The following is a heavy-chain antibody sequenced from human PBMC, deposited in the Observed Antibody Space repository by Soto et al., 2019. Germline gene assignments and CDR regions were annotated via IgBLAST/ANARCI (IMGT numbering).Heavy chain of an antibody. V-gene: IGHV1-3*01. J-gene: IGHJ3*02. Sequence: ASVKVSCKASGYTFTSYAMHWVRQAPGQRLEWMGWINAGNGNTKYSQKLQGRVTMTTDTSTSTAYMELRSLRSDDTAVYYCAREHVIRDNAFDIWGQGTMVTVSS. CDR3: AREHVIRDNAFDI. CDR2: INAGNGNT. CDR1: GYTFTSYA. D-gene: IGHD3-16*02.